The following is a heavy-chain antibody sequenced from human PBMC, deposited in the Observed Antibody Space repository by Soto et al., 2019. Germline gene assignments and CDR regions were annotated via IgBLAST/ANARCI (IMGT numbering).Heavy chain of an antibody. D-gene: IGHD1-26*01. V-gene: IGHV4-30-4*01. CDR3: ARVSDGSNGFDY. CDR2: IYYSGST. J-gene: IGHJ4*02. Sequence: KSSETLSLTCTVSGGSISSGDYYWSWIRQPPGKGLEWIGYIYYSGSTYYNPSLKSRVTISVDTSKNQFSLKLSSVTAADTAVYYCARVSDGSNGFDYWGQGTLVTVSS. CDR1: GGSISSGDYY.